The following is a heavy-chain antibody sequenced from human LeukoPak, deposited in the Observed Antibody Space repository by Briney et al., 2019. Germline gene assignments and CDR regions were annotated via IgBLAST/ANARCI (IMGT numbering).Heavy chain of an antibody. V-gene: IGHV3-21*06. CDR1: GFTFSSYA. CDR2: ISETSSHT. D-gene: IGHD3-16*01. Sequence: GGSLRLSCAASGFTFSSYAMTWVRQAPGKGLEWVSYISETSSHTYYAASVKGRFTISRDNAKNSLYLQMNSLRAEDTGIYYCARDRAPRARIGGMDVWGQGTTVIVSS. CDR3: ARDRAPRARIGGMDV. J-gene: IGHJ6*02.